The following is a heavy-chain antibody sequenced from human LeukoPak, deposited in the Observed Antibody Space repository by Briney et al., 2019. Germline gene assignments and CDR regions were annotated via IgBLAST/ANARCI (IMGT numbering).Heavy chain of an antibody. CDR1: GYTFTGYY. J-gene: IGHJ4*02. Sequence: ASVKVSCKASGYTFTGYYMHWVRQAPGQGLEWMGWINPNSGGTNYAQKFQGRVTMTRDTSISTAYMELSRLRSDDTAVYYCARWGIVVVPAAHFDYWGQGILVTVSS. CDR2: INPNSGGT. CDR3: ARWGIVVVPAAHFDY. V-gene: IGHV1-2*02. D-gene: IGHD2-2*01.